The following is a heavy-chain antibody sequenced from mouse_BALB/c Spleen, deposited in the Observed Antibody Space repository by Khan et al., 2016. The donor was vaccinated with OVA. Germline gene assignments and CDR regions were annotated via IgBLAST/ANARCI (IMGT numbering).Heavy chain of an antibody. V-gene: IGHV5-6-3*01. J-gene: IGHJ2*01. CDR3: TRGEYVWLPYDFDY. CDR2: INSNGGNT. Sequence: EVELVESGGGLVQPGGSLKLSCAASGFIFSSYGMSWVRQNSDKRLELVATINSNGGNTYYPDSVKGRFTISRDNAKNTLYLQMSSLKSEDTAMYFCTRGEYVWLPYDFDYGGQGTTRTVSS. D-gene: IGHD2-10*02. CDR1: GFIFSSYG.